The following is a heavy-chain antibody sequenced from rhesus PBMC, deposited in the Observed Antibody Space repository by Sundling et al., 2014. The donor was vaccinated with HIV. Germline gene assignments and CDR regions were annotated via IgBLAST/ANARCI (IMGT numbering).Heavy chain of an antibody. Sequence: QVHLQESGPGLLKPSETLSLTCAVSGGSISDVYGWGWIRQPPGKGLEWIGRISGTVANTAYNPSLKRRVTISTDTSNNQFSLNLISVTAADTAVYYCARERGSRVDYWGQGVLVTVSS. CDR1: GGSISDVYG. D-gene: IGHD5-42*01. CDR3: ARERGSRVDY. V-gene: IGHV4-173*01. CDR2: ISGTVANT. J-gene: IGHJ4*01.